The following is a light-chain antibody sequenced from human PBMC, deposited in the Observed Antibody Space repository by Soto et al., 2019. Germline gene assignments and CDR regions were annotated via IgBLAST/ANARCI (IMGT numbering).Light chain of an antibody. Sequence: EIVLTQSPATLSLSPGERATLSCRASQSVSSYLAWYQQKPGQAPRLLIYDASNRATGIPARFSGSGSGTDFTLSISSLEPEDFAVYYCQQRSNWPRGTFXQXXXVEI. J-gene: IGKJ1*01. V-gene: IGKV3-11*01. CDR2: DAS. CDR1: QSVSSY. CDR3: QQRSNWPRGT.